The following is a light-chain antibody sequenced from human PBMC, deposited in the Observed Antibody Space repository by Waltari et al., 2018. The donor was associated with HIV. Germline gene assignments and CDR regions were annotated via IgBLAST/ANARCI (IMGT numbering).Light chain of an antibody. CDR1: QSISSY. Sequence: GDRVLLTCRASQSISSYLNWYQHKSGKAPKLLIHTASRLQSGVPSRFSGSGSGTDFSLNISSLQPEDFATYYCQQGFGTPITFGQGTQLEIK. CDR2: TAS. V-gene: IGKV1-39*01. J-gene: IGKJ5*01. CDR3: QQGFGTPIT.